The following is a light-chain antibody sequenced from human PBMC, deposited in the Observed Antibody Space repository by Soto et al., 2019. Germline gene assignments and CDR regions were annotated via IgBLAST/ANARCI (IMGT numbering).Light chain of an antibody. V-gene: IGLV2-14*03. CDR3: SSYTSSSTLVL. Sequence: QSVLTQPASVSGSAGQSITISCTGTSSDVGGYNYVSWYQQHPGKAPKLMIYAVSDRPSGVSNRFSGSKSGDTASLTISGLQAEDEADYYCSSYTSSSTLVLFSGGTKLTVL. CDR1: SSDVGGYNY. J-gene: IGLJ2*01. CDR2: AVS.